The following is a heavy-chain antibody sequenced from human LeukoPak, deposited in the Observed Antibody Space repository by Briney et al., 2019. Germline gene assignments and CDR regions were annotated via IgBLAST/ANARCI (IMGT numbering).Heavy chain of an antibody. Sequence: SETLSLTCAVYGGSFSGYYWSWIRQPPGKGLEWIGEINHSGSTNYNPSLKSRVTISVDTSKNQFSLKLSSVTAADTAVYYCARGSGETEQLVPRYFDYWGQGTLVTVSS. V-gene: IGHV4-34*01. CDR2: INHSGST. CDR3: ARGSGETEQLVPRYFDY. J-gene: IGHJ4*02. D-gene: IGHD6-13*01. CDR1: GGSFSGYY.